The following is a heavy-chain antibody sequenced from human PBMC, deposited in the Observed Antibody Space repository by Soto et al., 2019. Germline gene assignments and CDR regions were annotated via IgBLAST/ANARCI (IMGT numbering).Heavy chain of an antibody. CDR2: VSYDEVNK. J-gene: IGHJ4*02. Sequence: QVHLLESGGGVVQPGRSLRLSCVASGFTFSNFGIHWVRQAPGKGLEWLAVVSYDEVNKFYADSVSGRFTISRDNSKDTVYLQINSLRRDDTAMYFCAKVMTEYSGVAIDYWGQGTLVTVSS. V-gene: IGHV3-30*18. CDR1: GFTFSNFG. CDR3: AKVMTEYSGVAIDY. D-gene: IGHD1-26*01.